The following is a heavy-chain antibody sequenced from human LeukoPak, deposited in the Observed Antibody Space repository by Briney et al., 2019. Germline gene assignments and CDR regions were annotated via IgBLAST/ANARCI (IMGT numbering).Heavy chain of an antibody. D-gene: IGHD3-3*01. CDR1: GGSISSYY. J-gene: IGHJ3*02. CDR2: IYYSGST. CDR3: ASTPYYDFWSGYPPLAFDI. Sequence: PSETLSLTCTVSGGSISSYYWSWIRQPPGKGLEWIGYIYYSGSTNYNPSLKSRVTISVDTSKTQFSLKLSSVTAADTAVYYCASTPYYDFWSGYPPLAFDIWGQGTMVTVSS. V-gene: IGHV4-59*01.